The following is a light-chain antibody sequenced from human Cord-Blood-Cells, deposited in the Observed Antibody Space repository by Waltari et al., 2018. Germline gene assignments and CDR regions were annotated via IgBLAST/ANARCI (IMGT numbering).Light chain of an antibody. V-gene: IGKV4-1*01. J-gene: IGKJ3*01. CDR3: QQYYSTPFT. CDR2: WAS. CDR1: QSVLYSSNNKSY. Sequence: DIVMTQSPDSLAVSLGERATINCKSSQSVLYSSNNKSYLAWYQQKPGQTPKLLIYWASTRESGVPDRFSGSGSGTDFTLTISSLQAEDVAVYYCQQYYSTPFTFGPGTKVDIK.